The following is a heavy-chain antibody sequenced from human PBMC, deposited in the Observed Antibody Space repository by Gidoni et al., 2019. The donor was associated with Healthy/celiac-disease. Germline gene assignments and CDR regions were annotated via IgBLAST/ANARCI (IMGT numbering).Heavy chain of an antibody. CDR3: ARDNTIFGVVTTGGDAFDI. CDR1: GGAFSSYT. D-gene: IGHD3-3*01. V-gene: IGHV1-69*08. CDR2: IIPTLGIA. J-gene: IGHJ3*02. Sequence: QVQLVQSGAEVKKPGSSVKVSCKASGGAFSSYTISWVRQAPGQGLEWMGRIIPTLGIANYAKKFQGRVTITADKSTSTAYMELSSLRSEDTAVYYCARDNTIFGVVTTGGDAFDIWGQGTMVTVSS.